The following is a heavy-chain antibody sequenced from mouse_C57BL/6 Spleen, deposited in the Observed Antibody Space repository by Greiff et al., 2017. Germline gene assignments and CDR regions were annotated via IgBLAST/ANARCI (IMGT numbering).Heavy chain of an antibody. V-gene: IGHV1-18*01. CDR3: ARGDYGSSYVYWYFDV. CDR2: INPNNGGT. Sequence: VQLQQSGPELVKPGASVKIPCKASGYTFTDYNMDWVKQSHGKSLEWIGDINPNNGGTIYNQKFKGKATLTVDKSSSTAYMELRSLTSEDTAVYYCARGDYGSSYVYWYFDVWGTGTTVTVSS. D-gene: IGHD1-1*01. J-gene: IGHJ1*03. CDR1: GYTFTDYN.